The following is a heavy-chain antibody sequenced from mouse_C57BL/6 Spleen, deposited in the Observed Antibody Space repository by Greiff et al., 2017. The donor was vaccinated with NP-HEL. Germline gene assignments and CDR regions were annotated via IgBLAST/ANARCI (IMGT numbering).Heavy chain of an antibody. CDR1: GYTFTSYW. CDR3: ARPGYDYGSSLDAMDY. J-gene: IGHJ4*01. CDR2: INPSSGYT. D-gene: IGHD1-1*01. Sequence: VKHQESGAELAKPGASVKLSCKASGYTFTSYWMHWVKQRPGQGLEWIGYINPSSGYTKFNQKFKDKATLTADKSSSTAYLQLSSLTYEDSAVYDCARPGYDYGSSLDAMDYWGQGTSVTVAS. V-gene: IGHV1-7*01.